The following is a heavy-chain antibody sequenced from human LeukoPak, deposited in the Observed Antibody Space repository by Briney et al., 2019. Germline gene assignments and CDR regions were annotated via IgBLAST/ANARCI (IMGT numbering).Heavy chain of an antibody. CDR3: ARAKGGYYYVSAFDY. V-gene: IGHV3-30-3*01. CDR1: GFTFSSYA. Sequence: GGSLRLSCAASGFTFSSYAMHWVRQAPGKGLEWVAVISYDGTNKNYADSVKGRFTFSRDNTKNTLYLQMNSLKAEDTAVYYCARAKGGYYYVSAFDYWGQGTLVTVSS. CDR2: ISYDGTNK. D-gene: IGHD3-22*01. J-gene: IGHJ4*02.